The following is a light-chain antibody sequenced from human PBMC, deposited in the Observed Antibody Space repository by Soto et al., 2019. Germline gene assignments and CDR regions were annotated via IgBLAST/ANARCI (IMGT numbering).Light chain of an antibody. V-gene: IGKV3-20*01. CDR2: GAS. Sequence: EIVLTQSPGTLSLSPGERATLSCRASQSVSSSYLAWYQQKPGQAPRLLIYGASSRATGIPDRFSGSGSGTDSTLTISRLEPEDLAVYYCQQYGSSPLYTFGKGTKLEI. J-gene: IGKJ2*01. CDR1: QSVSSSY. CDR3: QQYGSSPLYT.